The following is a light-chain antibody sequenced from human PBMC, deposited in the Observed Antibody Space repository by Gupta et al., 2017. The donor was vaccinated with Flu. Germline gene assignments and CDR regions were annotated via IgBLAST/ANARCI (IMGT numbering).Light chain of an antibody. CDR3: QSYDSIESGWV. CDR1: SSNIGAGYD. V-gene: IGLV1-40*01. Sequence: SVLSLPSTVSGVPGHWVTISGDGSSSNIGAGYDVHWYQEHPKAAPKLLIYGDSDRPSVVPDRYSGSKSGTSATMAITGLQADDEADYYCQSYDSIESGWVFGGGTKLTVL. J-gene: IGLJ3*02. CDR2: GDS.